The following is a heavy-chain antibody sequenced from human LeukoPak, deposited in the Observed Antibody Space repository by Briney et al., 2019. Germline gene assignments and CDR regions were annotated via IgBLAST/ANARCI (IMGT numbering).Heavy chain of an antibody. V-gene: IGHV1-18*04. CDR2: VSTYNGNT. CDR3: ARSSNTAMATVYYYYYMDD. D-gene: IGHD5-18*01. CDR1: GYTFTSSG. Sequence: GASVKVSCKASGYTFTSSGISWVRQAPGQGLEWMGWVSTYNGNTNYAQKLQGRVTMTTDTSTSTAYMELRSLRSDDTAVYYCARSSNTAMATVYYYYYMDDWGKGTTVTISS. J-gene: IGHJ6*03.